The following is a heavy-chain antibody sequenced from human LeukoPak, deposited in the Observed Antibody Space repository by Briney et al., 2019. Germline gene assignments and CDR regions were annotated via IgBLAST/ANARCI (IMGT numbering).Heavy chain of an antibody. V-gene: IGHV3-23*01. D-gene: IGHD3-10*01. CDR1: GFTVSSNS. CDR3: TKWSGFGDD. CDR2: ISGGGDST. J-gene: IGHJ4*02. Sequence: GGSLRLSCAASGFTVSSNSMAWGRQTRREGRGWGSGISGGGDSTFYADSVKGPFTISTDNSRNTLYLQMSSLRPDDTAVYYCTKWSGFGDDWGQGPLVTVSS.